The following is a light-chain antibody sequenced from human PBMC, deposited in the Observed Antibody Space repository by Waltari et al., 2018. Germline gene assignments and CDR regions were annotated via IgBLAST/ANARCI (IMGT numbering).Light chain of an antibody. J-gene: IGKJ2*01. V-gene: IGKV1-NL1*01. Sequence: DIQMTQSPSSLSASVGDRVTITCRVSQGISNSLAWYQQKPGKAPKLLLYAASRLESGVPSRFSGSGSGTDYTLTISSLQPEDFATYYCQQYYSTPPGTFGQGTKLEIK. CDR3: QQYYSTPPGT. CDR2: AAS. CDR1: QGISNS.